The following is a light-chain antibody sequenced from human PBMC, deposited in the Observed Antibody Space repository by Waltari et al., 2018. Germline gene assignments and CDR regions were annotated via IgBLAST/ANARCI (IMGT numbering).Light chain of an antibody. CDR3: QAWDSSTAHVI. V-gene: IGLV3-1*01. CDR1: NLGEKF. J-gene: IGLJ2*01. CDR2: ENN. Sequence: SYELTQPPSVSLSPGQTASITCSGDNLGEKFASWYQQKTGQSPVLVISENNKRPSGIPERYSGSNSGNTATLTISGTQAMDEADFYCQAWDSSTAHVIFGGGTKLTVL.